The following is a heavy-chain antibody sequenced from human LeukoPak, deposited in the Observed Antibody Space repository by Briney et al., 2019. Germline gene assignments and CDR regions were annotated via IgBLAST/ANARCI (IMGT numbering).Heavy chain of an antibody. D-gene: IGHD3-22*01. J-gene: IGHJ4*02. CDR2: IVVGSGNT. Sequence: GASVKVSCKASGFTFTSSAVQWVRQARGQRLEWIGWIVVGSGNTNYAQKFQGRVTITADESTSTAYMELSSLRSEDTAVYYCASRDVSDSSGYYTLDYWGQGTLVTVSS. CDR3: ASRDVSDSSGYYTLDY. CDR1: GFTFTSSA. V-gene: IGHV1-58*01.